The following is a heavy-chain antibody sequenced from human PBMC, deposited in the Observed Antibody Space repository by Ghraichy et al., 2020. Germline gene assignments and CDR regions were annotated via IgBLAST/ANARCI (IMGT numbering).Heavy chain of an antibody. D-gene: IGHD4-23*01. CDR2: VTSSSRFI. CDR1: GFTFSSYS. V-gene: IGHV3-48*02. Sequence: GGSLRLPCEASGFTFSSYSMNWVRQAPGKGPEWISYVTSSSRFISYADSVKGRFTISRDNAKNSLYLQMNSLRDEDTAVYYCARGSRVVRYYYYDAMDVWGQGTTVTVSS. CDR3: ARGSRVVRYYYYDAMDV. J-gene: IGHJ6*02.